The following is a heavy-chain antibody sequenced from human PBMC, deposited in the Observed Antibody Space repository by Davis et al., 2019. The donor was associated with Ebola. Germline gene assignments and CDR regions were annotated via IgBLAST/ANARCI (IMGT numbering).Heavy chain of an antibody. Sequence: PGGSLRLSCSASGFIFTNAWVSWVRQAPGEGLEWVGRIKSKSEGGTPEYSAPVKDRFTMSRDDSKHTGFLQMNGMKAEDTAVYYCATRLECTKGECSGYYYMNVWGKGTTVTVSS. D-gene: IGHD2-8*01. V-gene: IGHV3-15*01. CDR1: GFIFTNAW. J-gene: IGHJ6*03. CDR3: ATRLECTKGECSGYYYMNV. CDR2: IKSKSEGGTP.